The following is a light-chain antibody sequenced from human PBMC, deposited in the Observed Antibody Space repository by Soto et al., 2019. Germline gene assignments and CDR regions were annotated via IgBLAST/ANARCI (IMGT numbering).Light chain of an antibody. V-gene: IGKV1-39*01. J-gene: IGKJ1*01. Sequence: DIQMTQSPSSLSASVGDRATITCRAGQSISSYLNWYQQKPGKAPKLLIYAASSLQSGVPSRFSGSGSGTDFTLTISSLQPEDFATYYCQQSYSTPWTFGQGTKVDIK. CDR3: QQSYSTPWT. CDR1: QSISSY. CDR2: AAS.